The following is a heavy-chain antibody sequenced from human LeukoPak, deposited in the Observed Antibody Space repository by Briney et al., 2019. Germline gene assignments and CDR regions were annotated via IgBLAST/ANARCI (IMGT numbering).Heavy chain of an antibody. CDR1: GFTFSSYS. D-gene: IGHD1-1*01. V-gene: IGHV3-7*01. Sequence: GGSLRLSCAASGFTFSSYSMNWVRQAPGKGLEWVANIRHDGGETYYVGSVKGRFTISRDNAKNSLYLQMNSLRAEDTAVYYCARYTTMIDAFDIWGQGTMVTVSS. CDR2: IRHDGGET. J-gene: IGHJ3*02. CDR3: ARYTTMIDAFDI.